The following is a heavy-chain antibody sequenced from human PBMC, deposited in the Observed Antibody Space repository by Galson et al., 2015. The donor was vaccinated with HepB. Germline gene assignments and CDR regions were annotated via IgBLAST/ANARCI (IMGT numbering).Heavy chain of an antibody. CDR1: GFTFSSYA. CDR2: ISGSGSRT. Sequence: SLRLSCAASGFTFSSYAMSWVRQAPGKGLEWVSGISGSGSRTYFTDSVKGRFTISRDNSKNTLYLQMNSLRAEDTAVYYCAKALYGPYYFDYWGQGTLVTVSS. D-gene: IGHD4-17*01. V-gene: IGHV3-23*01. CDR3: AKALYGPYYFDY. J-gene: IGHJ4*02.